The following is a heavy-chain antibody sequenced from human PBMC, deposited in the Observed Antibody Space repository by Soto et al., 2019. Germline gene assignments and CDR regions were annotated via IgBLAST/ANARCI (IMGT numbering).Heavy chain of an antibody. V-gene: IGHV6-1*01. Sequence: QSQTLSLTCAISGDSVSSNSAAWNWIRQSPSRGLEWLGRTYYRSKWYNDYAVSVKSRITINPDTSKNQFSLQLNSVTPEDTAVYYCARDSLYYYGSGKSLLNPRNYYFDYWGQGTLVTVSS. J-gene: IGHJ4*02. D-gene: IGHD3-10*01. CDR1: GDSVSSNSAA. CDR2: TYYRSKWYN. CDR3: ARDSLYYYGSGKSLLNPRNYYFDY.